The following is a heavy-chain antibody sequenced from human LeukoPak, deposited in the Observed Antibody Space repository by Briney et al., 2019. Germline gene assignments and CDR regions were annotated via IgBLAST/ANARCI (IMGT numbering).Heavy chain of an antibody. V-gene: IGHV1-69*13. J-gene: IGHJ6*02. CDR2: IIPIFGTA. CDR3: ARAMAPPNIAAAGFADYYVMDV. Sequence: ASVKVSCKASGGTFSSYAISWVRQAPGQGLEWMGGIIPIFGTANYAQKFQGRVTITADESTSTAYMELSSLRSEDTAVYYCARAMAPPNIAAAGFADYYVMDVWGQGTTVTVSS. CDR1: GGTFSSYA. D-gene: IGHD6-13*01.